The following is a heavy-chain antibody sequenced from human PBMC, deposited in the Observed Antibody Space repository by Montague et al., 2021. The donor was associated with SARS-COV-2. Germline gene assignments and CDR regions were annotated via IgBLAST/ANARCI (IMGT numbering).Heavy chain of an antibody. CDR1: GGPLSGVY. Sequence: SETLSLTCAVYGGPLSGVYWCWIRQAPGKGPEWIAELGDRGGATYNPYLKSRISVSVAASRNEFSLKMMSVTVTDTATYYCARELVVVRAFDTWGQGTLVIVSS. CDR2: LGDRGGA. V-gene: IGHV4-34*01. CDR3: ARELVVVRAFDT. J-gene: IGHJ5*02. D-gene: IGHD2-21*01.